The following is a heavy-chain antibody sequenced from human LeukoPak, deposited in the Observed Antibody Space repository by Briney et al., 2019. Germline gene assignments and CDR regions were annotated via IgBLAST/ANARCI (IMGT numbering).Heavy chain of an antibody. J-gene: IGHJ4*02. CDR1: GFTFSSYS. V-gene: IGHV3-21*01. CDR2: ISSSSSYI. D-gene: IGHD6-6*01. Sequence: GGSLRLSCAASGFTFSSYSMNWVRQAPGKGLEWVSSISSSSSYIYYADSVKGRFTISRYNAKNSLYLQMNSLRAEDTAVYYCARDPSPWEKKEYSSSSGDYWGQGTLVTVSS. CDR3: ARDPSPWEKKEYSSSSGDY.